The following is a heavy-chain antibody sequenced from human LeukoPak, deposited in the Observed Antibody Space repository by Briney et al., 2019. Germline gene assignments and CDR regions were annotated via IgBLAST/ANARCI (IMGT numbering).Heavy chain of an antibody. Sequence: GASVKVSCKASGGTFSSYAISWVRQAPGQGLEWMGRIIPIFGIANYAQKFQGRVTITADKSTSTAYMELSSLRSEDTAVYYCARAGYCSGGSCPVSWFDPWGQGTLVTVSS. D-gene: IGHD2-15*01. J-gene: IGHJ5*02. CDR1: GGTFSSYA. CDR2: IIPIFGIA. V-gene: IGHV1-69*04. CDR3: ARAGYCSGGSCPVSWFDP.